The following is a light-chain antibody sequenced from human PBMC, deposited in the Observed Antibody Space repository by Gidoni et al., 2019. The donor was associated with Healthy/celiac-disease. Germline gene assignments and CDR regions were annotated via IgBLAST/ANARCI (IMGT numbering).Light chain of an antibody. Sequence: EIVLTQSPATLSLSPGERATLSCRASQSVSSYLAWYQQKPGQATRLLIYDASNRATGTPARFSGSGSGTDFTLTISSLEPEDFAVYYCQQRSNSYTFGQGTKLEIK. CDR2: DAS. CDR1: QSVSSY. J-gene: IGKJ2*01. CDR3: QQRSNSYT. V-gene: IGKV3-11*01.